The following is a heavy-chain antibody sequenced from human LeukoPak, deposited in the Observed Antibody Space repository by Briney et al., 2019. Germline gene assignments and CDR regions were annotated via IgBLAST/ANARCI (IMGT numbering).Heavy chain of an antibody. D-gene: IGHD3-22*01. CDR1: GYTFTSYG. J-gene: IGHJ6*02. CDR2: ISAYNGNT. V-gene: IGHV1-18*01. CDR3: ARDNYFCSSGYYQNPIYYYYGMDV. Sequence: GASVKVSCKASGYTFTSYGISWVRQPPGQGLEWMGWISAYNGNTNYAQKLQGRVTMTTDTSTSTAYMELRSLRSDDTAVYYCARDNYFCSSGYYQNPIYYYYGMDVWGQGTTVTVSS.